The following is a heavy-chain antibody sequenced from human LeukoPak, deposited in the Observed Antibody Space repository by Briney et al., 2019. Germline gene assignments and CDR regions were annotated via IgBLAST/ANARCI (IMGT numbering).Heavy chain of an antibody. D-gene: IGHD5-18*01. CDR2: ISAYNGNT. Sequence: ASVKVSCKASRYTFTSYGISWVPQAPGQGLEWMGWISAYNGNTNYAQKLQGRVTMTTDTSTNTAYMDLRSLRSDDTAVYYCAAAPEDTAMVHFGYLGQGTLVTVSS. CDR1: RYTFTSYG. CDR3: AAAPEDTAMVHFGY. J-gene: IGHJ4*02. V-gene: IGHV1-18*01.